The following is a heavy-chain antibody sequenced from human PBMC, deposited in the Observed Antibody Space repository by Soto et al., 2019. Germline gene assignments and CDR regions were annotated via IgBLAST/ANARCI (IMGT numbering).Heavy chain of an antibody. V-gene: IGHV3-48*03. CDR2: ISSSGSTI. D-gene: IGHD2-8*01. CDR3: VREAPCSNGVCQSDY. J-gene: IGHJ4*02. CDR1: RFIYLPYG. Sequence: SLRHCGAAARFIYLPYGLILIRQAPGKGLEWISYISSSGSTIHYADSVKGRFSISRDNAKKSLFLQMNSLRAEDTAVYYCVREAPCSNGVCQSDYWGRGTLVTVSS.